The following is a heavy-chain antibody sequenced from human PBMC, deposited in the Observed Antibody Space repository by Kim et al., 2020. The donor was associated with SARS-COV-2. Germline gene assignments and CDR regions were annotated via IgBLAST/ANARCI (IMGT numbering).Heavy chain of an antibody. CDR3: ARDRLRVAVDI. D-gene: IGHD4-17*01. CDR2: IYYSGST. V-gene: IGHV4-31*03. CDR1: GGSISSGGYY. J-gene: IGHJ3*02. Sequence: SETLSLTCTVSGGSISSGGYYWSWLRQHPGQGLEWIGYIYYSGSTYYNPYLKSRVTISEDTSKNQYPLKLSSVTAADTAVYYCARDRLRVAVDIWGQGTMVTVSS.